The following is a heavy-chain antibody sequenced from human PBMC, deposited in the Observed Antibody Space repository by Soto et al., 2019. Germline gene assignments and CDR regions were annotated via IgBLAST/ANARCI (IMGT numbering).Heavy chain of an antibody. CDR1: GVTISTYY. CDR2: NYHSGTT. J-gene: IGHJ4*02. Sequence: TLALNCAVSGVTISTYYWSWIRQPPGKGLEWIGYNYHSGTTNYNPSLKSRVTISVDTSKNQFSLRLTSVTAADTAIYYRVREAYIGYGHAIDHWGQGTLVTVPS. CDR3: VREAYIGYGHAIDH. V-gene: IGHV4-59*01. D-gene: IGHD5-12*01.